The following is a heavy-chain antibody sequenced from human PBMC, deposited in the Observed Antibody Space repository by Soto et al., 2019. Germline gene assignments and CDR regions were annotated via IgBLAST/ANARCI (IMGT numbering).Heavy chain of an antibody. CDR1: GFTFSSDA. D-gene: IGHD6-19*01. CDR2: ISGSGGST. CDR3: AKMKSGWYASTYFDS. V-gene: IGHV3-23*01. Sequence: GGSLRLSCAASGFTFSSDAMSWVRQAPGKGLEWVSAISGSGGSTYYADSVKGLFTISRDNSKHTLYLQMNSLRAEDTAVYYCAKMKSGWYASTYFDSRGQRTPLPVSS. J-gene: IGHJ4*02.